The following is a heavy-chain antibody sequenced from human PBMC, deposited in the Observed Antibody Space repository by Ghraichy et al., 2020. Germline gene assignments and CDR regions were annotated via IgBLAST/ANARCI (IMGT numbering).Heavy chain of an antibody. J-gene: IGHJ4*02. D-gene: IGHD4-11*01. CDR3: ARASYGNLFDF. Sequence: ASVKVSCKASGYSFSNYYIGWVRQAPGQGLEWMGWINVNNGNTNYAQNLQGRVTMTTDTSMSTAYMELRSLRSDDAALYFCARASYGNLFDFWGQGTLVTVSS. V-gene: IGHV1-18*01. CDR1: GYSFSNYY. CDR2: INVNNGNT.